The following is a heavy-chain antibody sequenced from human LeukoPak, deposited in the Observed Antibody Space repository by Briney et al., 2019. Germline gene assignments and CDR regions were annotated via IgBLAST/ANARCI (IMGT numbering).Heavy chain of an antibody. J-gene: IGHJ4*02. CDR2: ISGSGGST. D-gene: IGHD1-7*01. CDR3: AKARYNWNYEVLDY. CDR1: GFTFSSYA. Sequence: GGSLRLSCAASGFTFSSYAMSWVRQAPGKGLECVSAISGSGGSTYYADSVKGRFTISRDNSKNTLYLQKNSLRAEDTAVYYCAKARYNWNYEVLDYWGQGNLVTVSS. V-gene: IGHV3-23*01.